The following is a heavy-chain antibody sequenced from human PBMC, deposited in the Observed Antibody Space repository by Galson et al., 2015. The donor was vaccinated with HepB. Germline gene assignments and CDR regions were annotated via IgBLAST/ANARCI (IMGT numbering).Heavy chain of an antibody. D-gene: IGHD3-10*01. V-gene: IGHV3-30*03. Sequence: SLRLSCAASGFTFSTYGMHWVRQAPGKGLEWVAVISYTGGNQYYADSVKGRFTISRDNSENTLYLQMNSLTTEDTAVYYCARDNGSLWFGKSTRYSYYGMDVWGQGTTVTVSS. CDR2: ISYTGGNQ. CDR3: ARDNGSLWFGKSTRYSYYGMDV. CDR1: GFTFSTYG. J-gene: IGHJ6*02.